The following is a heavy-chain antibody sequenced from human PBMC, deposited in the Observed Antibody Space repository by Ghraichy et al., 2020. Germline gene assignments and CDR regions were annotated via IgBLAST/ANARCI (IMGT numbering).Heavy chain of an antibody. CDR1: GFSFSSFG. Sequence: GESLNISCVASGFSFSSFGIHWVRHAPGKGLEWLTFIGNDGNKKSYADSVKGRFTVSRDNTRNTLFLQMNSLRIEDTAVFYCARSPRYFYYYMDVWGKGTSVSVSS. CDR3: ARSPRYFYYYMDV. V-gene: IGHV3-30*02. J-gene: IGHJ6*03. CDR2: IGNDGNKK.